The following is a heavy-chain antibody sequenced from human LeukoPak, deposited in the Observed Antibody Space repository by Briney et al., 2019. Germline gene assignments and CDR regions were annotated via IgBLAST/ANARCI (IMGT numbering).Heavy chain of an antibody. CDR2: IYTSGST. V-gene: IGHV4-61*02. CDR1: GGSISSGSYY. CDR3: ARYSGYDSRFDY. D-gene: IGHD5-12*01. Sequence: SETLSLTCTVSGGSISSGSYYWSWLRQPAGKGLEWIGRIYTSGSTNYNPSLKSRVTISVDTSKNQFSLKLSSVTAADTAVYYCARYSGYDSRFDYWGQGTLVTVSS. J-gene: IGHJ4*02.